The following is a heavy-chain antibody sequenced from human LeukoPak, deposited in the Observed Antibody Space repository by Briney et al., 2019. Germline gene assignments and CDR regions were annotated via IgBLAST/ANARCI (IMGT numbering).Heavy chain of an antibody. Sequence: GESLKISCKGSGYSFTSYWIGWVRQMPGKGLEWMGIIYPGDSDTRYSPSFQGQVTLSADKSISTAYLQWSSLKASDTAMYYCARPYCSSTSCSPVDAFDIWGQGTMVTVSS. V-gene: IGHV5-51*01. D-gene: IGHD2-2*01. CDR3: ARPYCSSTSCSPVDAFDI. CDR1: GYSFTSYW. J-gene: IGHJ3*02. CDR2: IYPGDSDT.